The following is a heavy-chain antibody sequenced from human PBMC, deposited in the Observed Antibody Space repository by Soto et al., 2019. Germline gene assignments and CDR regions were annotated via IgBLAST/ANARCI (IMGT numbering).Heavy chain of an antibody. CDR1: GFMFSDDA. Sequence: GGSLRPSCAASGFMFSDDAMTWARQARGKELEWVSGLLRPGRSTYYADSVKGRFTISGDTSANTVYLQMDSLRAEDTAVYYCAKDAIANDGIWLMDSWGQGTVVTVSS. D-gene: IGHD3-16*01. V-gene: IGHV3-23*01. CDR3: AKDAIANDGIWLMDS. J-gene: IGHJ5*02. CDR2: LLRPGRST.